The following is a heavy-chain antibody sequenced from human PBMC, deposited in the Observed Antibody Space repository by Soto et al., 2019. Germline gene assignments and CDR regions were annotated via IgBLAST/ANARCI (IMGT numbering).Heavy chain of an antibody. CDR1: GYTFTSYY. J-gene: IGHJ4*02. CDR3: AREAGYYDSSGGWYFDY. CDR2: INPSGGST. Sequence: QVQLVQSGAEVKKPGASVKVSCKASGYTFTSYYMHWVRQAPGQGLEWMGIINPSGGSTSYAQKFQGRVTMTRETSTSTVYMELSSLRSEDTAVYYCAREAGYYDSSGGWYFDYWGQGTLVTVSS. V-gene: IGHV1-46*01. D-gene: IGHD3-22*01.